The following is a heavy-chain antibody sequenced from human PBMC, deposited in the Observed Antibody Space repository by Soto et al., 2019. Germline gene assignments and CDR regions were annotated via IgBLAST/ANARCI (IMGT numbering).Heavy chain of an antibody. CDR3: ARCVDSSSGYYYYYGMDV. Sequence: GSVKVSCKASGYTFTSYGISWVLQAPGQGLEWMGWISAYNGNTNYAQKLQGRVTMTTDTSTSTAYMELRSLRSDDTAVYYCARCVDSSSGYYYYYGMDVWGQGTTVTVSS. CDR1: GYTFTSYG. J-gene: IGHJ6*02. V-gene: IGHV1-18*04. D-gene: IGHD6-6*01. CDR2: ISAYNGNT.